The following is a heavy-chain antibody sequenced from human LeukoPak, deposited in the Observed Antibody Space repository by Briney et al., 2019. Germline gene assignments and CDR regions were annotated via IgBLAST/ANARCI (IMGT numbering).Heavy chain of an antibody. J-gene: IGHJ6*02. CDR3: AREVVYCGGDCFLYYYYGMDV. D-gene: IGHD2-21*02. CDR1: GDSVSSNSAA. Sequence: SQTLSLTCAISGDSVSSNSAAWNWIRQSPSRGLEWLGRTYYRSKWYNDYAVSVESRITINPDTSKNQFSLQLNSVTPEDTAVYYCAREVVYCGGDCFLYYYYGMDVWGQGTTVTVSS. CDR2: TYYRSKWYN. V-gene: IGHV6-1*01.